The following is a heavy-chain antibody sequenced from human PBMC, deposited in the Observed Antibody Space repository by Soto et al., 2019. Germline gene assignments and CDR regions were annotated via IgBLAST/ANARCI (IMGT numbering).Heavy chain of an antibody. D-gene: IGHD4-17*01. CDR3: ARELGNYGDIMAASYYGMDV. CDR2: INPNSGGT. J-gene: IGHJ6*02. V-gene: IGHV1-2*04. CDR1: GYTFTGYY. Sequence: ASLKVSCKASGYTFTGYYMHWVRQAPGQGLEWMGWINPNSGGTNYAQKFQGWVTMTRDTSISTAYMELSRLRSDDTAVYYCARELGNYGDIMAASYYGMDVWGQGTTVNVS.